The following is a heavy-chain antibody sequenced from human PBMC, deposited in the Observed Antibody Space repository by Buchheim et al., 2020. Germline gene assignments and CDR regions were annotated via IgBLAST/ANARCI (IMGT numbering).Heavy chain of an antibody. Sequence: QVQLQESGPGLVKPSQTLSLTCTVSGGSISSGDYYWSWIRQPPGKGLEWIGYIYYSGSTYYNPSLKSRVTISVDTSTNQFSLKLSSVTAADTAVYYCARSPRDSSGYYYRLSVYFQHWGQGTL. CDR2: IYYSGST. J-gene: IGHJ1*01. D-gene: IGHD3-22*01. CDR1: GGSISSGDYY. V-gene: IGHV4-30-4*01. CDR3: ARSPRDSSGYYYRLSVYFQH.